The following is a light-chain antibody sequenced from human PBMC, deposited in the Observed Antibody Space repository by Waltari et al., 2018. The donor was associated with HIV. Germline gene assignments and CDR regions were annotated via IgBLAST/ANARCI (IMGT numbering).Light chain of an antibody. J-gene: IGKJ1*01. Sequence: DIVLTQSPDSLAVSLGERATMNGKSSQKILFSSTNKNYLSWYQQRPGQPSRLLIYWASSRESGVPERFTGSGSGTNFTLTISRLQADDVAVYFCQQYYSTPRTFGQGTKV. CDR1: QKILFSSTNKNY. CDR3: QQYYSTPRT. V-gene: IGKV4-1*01. CDR2: WAS.